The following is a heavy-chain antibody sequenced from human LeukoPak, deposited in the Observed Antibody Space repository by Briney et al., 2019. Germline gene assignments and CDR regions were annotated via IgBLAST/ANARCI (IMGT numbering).Heavy chain of an antibody. Sequence: PSETLSLTCTVSGGSISSGSYYWSWIRQPAGKGLEWIGRIYTSGSSNYNPSLKSRVTISVDTSKNQVSLKLSSVTAADTAVHYCARDKWSGFDYWGQGTLVTVSS. CDR2: IYTSGSS. J-gene: IGHJ4*02. V-gene: IGHV4-61*02. CDR3: ARDKWSGFDY. D-gene: IGHD3-3*01. CDR1: GGSISSGSYY.